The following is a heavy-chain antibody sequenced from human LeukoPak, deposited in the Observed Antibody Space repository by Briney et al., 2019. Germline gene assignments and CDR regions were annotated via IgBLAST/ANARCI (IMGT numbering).Heavy chain of an antibody. V-gene: IGHV4-4*07. CDR1: GGSISSYY. J-gene: IGHJ6*03. Sequence: SETLSLTCTVSGGSISSYYWSWIRQPAGKGLEWIGRIYTSGSTNYNPSLKSRVTMSVDTSKNQFSLKLSSVTAADTAVYYCATMGVVVPAAIRSYYYYYYMDVWGKGTTVTVSS. D-gene: IGHD2-2*02. CDR2: IYTSGST. CDR3: ATMGVVVPAAIRSYYYYYYMDV.